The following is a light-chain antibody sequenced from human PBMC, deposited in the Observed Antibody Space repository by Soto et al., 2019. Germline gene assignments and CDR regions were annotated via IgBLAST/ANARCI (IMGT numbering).Light chain of an antibody. Sequence: EIVLTQSPCTLSLSPGERATLSCRASESVSSSYLAWYQQKPGQAPRLLIFGASSRATGTPDRFSGSGSGTDFTLTISRLEPEDFAVYYCQQYGSSPPWTFGQGTEVEIK. J-gene: IGKJ1*01. CDR1: ESVSSSY. CDR2: GAS. CDR3: QQYGSSPPWT. V-gene: IGKV3-20*01.